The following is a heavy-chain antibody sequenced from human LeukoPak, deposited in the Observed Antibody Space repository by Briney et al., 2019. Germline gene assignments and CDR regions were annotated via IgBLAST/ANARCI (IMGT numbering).Heavy chain of an antibody. J-gene: IGHJ1*01. CDR2: IYYSGRT. V-gene: IGHV4-39*01. CDR3: ARRRYYDGSGYLE. Sequence: PSETLSLTCSASGDSVSRSDSYWAWIRQPPGKGLEWIGTIYYSGRTYYSPSLKSRVTMSVDPSNNQFSLTLRPVTAADTAVYYCARRRYYDGSGYLEWGQGTLLSVSS. D-gene: IGHD3-22*01. CDR1: GDSVSRSDSY.